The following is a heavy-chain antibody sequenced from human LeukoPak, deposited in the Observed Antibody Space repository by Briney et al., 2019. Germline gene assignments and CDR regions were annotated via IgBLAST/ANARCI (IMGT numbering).Heavy chain of an antibody. CDR1: GFTFSSYA. D-gene: IGHD2-15*01. Sequence: GGSLRLSXAASGFTFSSYAVSWVRQAPGKGLEWVSAISGSGGSTYYADSVKGRFAISRDNSKNTLYLQMNSLRAEDTAVYYCAKAVVVVAATLYWGQGTLVTVSS. CDR2: ISGSGGST. J-gene: IGHJ4*02. V-gene: IGHV3-23*01. CDR3: AKAVVVVAATLY.